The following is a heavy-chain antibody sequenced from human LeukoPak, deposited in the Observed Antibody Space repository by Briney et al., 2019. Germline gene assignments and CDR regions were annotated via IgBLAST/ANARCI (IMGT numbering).Heavy chain of an antibody. CDR1: GGSISNYY. D-gene: IGHD2-15*01. CDR3: ARAVDCGGSCYSLYYDMDV. Sequence: PSETLSLTCTVSGGSISNYYWSWIRQPPGKGLQWIGYLYSGSTNYNPSLKSRVTISVDTSKNQFSLKLSSVTAADTAVYYCARAVDCGGSCYSLYYDMDVWVQGTTVTVSS. J-gene: IGHJ6*02. V-gene: IGHV4-59*01. CDR2: LYSGST.